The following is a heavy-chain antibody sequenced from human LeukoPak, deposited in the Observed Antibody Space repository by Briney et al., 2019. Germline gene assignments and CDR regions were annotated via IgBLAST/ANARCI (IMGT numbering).Heavy chain of an antibody. D-gene: IGHD4-23*01. Sequence: PGGSLRLSCAASGFSFSRYWMHSVRHAPGKGLVWVSRIKSDGSITNYADSVRGRFTVSRDNAKNTLYLQMNSLRAEDTAVYHCASFPYGGNNHGTRGQGTPVTVSS. CDR1: GFSFSRYW. J-gene: IGHJ1*01. V-gene: IGHV3-74*01. CDR3: ASFPYGGNNHGT. CDR2: IKSDGSIT.